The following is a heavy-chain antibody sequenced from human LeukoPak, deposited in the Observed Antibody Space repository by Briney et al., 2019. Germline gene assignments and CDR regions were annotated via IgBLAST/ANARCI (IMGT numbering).Heavy chain of an antibody. J-gene: IGHJ4*02. Sequence: PSETLSLTCTVSGGSISSSSYYWGWIRQPPGKGLEWIGSIYYSGSTYDNPSLKSRVTISVDTSKNQFSLKLSSVTAADTAVYYCARHMTWGVRGPFDYWGQGTLVTASS. CDR3: ARHMTWGVRGPFDY. V-gene: IGHV4-39*01. CDR2: IYYSGST. CDR1: GGSISSSSYY. D-gene: IGHD3-10*02.